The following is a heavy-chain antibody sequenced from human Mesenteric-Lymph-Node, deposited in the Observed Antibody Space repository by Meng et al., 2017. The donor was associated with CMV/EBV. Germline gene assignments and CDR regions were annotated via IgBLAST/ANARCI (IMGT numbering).Heavy chain of an antibody. CDR3: VRPTDD. D-gene: IGHD4-11*01. V-gene: IGHV3-23*01. CDR2: ISNRGEST. J-gene: IGHJ4*02. Sequence: GESLKISCAASGFTFSSYSMNWVRQAPVRGLEWVSDISNRGESTNYADSVKGRLTISRDNSKNTLYLQMNSLRVEDTAVYYCVRPTDDWGQGTLVTVSS. CDR1: GFTFSSYS.